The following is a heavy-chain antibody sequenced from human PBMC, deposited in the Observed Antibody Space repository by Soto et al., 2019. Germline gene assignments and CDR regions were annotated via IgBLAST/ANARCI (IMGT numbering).Heavy chain of an antibody. CDR3: SRGGTYSRLIIGDWFDP. CDR2: ISYTGNT. Sequence: SETLSLTCTVSGGSISNYYWSWIRQPPGKGLEWIGYISYTGNTNYNPSLNSRVTMSVDTSKNQLSLKLSSVTAADTAVYYCSRGGTYSRLIIGDWFDPWGRGILVTVSS. CDR1: GGSISNYY. D-gene: IGHD6-13*01. J-gene: IGHJ5*02. V-gene: IGHV4-59*01.